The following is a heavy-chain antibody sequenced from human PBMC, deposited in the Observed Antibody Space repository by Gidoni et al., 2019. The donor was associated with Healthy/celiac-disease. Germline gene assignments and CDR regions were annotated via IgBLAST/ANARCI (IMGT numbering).Heavy chain of an antibody. D-gene: IGHD3-22*01. CDR2: IIPIFGTA. J-gene: IGHJ3*02. CDR3: ARGRDYDSSGYYYGDAFDI. Sequence: QVQLVQSGAEVKKPGSSVKVSCKASGGTFSSYAISWVRQAPGQGLEWMGGIIPIFGTANYAQKFQGRVTITADESTSTAYMELSSLRSEDTAVYYCARGRDYDSSGYYYGDAFDIWGQGTMVTVSS. CDR1: GGTFSSYA. V-gene: IGHV1-69*01.